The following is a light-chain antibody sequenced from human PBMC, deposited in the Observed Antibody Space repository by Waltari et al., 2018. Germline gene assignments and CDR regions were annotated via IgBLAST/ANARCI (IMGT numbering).Light chain of an antibody. CDR2: HPN. CDR3: VLYVGSGIKV. Sequence: QTVVTQEPSISASPGATATLTCGLTSGSAPTNSYPSWFQPTPGQVPRTLIYHPNVRSSAVPDRFSGSILGNKAALTITGAQADDESLYLCVLYVGSGIKVFGGGTKLTVL. J-gene: IGLJ2*01. V-gene: IGLV8-61*01. CDR1: SGSAPTNSY.